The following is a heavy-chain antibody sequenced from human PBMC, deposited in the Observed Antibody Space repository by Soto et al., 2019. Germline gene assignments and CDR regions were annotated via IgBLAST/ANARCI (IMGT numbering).Heavy chain of an antibody. CDR3: ARDKREVRSTIPIKLWYYYDSSGYPGKNPGKDY. V-gene: IGHV1-18*01. CDR2: ISAYNGNT. D-gene: IGHD3-22*01. CDR1: GYTFTSYG. Sequence: ASVKVSCKASGYTFTSYGISWVRQAPGQGLEWMGWISAYNGNTNYAQKLQGRVTMTTDTSTSTACMELRSLRSDDTAVYYCARDKREVRSTIPIKLWYYYDSSGYPGKNPGKDYWGQGTLVTVSS. J-gene: IGHJ4*02.